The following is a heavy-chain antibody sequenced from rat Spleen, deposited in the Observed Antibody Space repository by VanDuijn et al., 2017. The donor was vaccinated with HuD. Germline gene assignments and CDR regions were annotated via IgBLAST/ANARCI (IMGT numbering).Heavy chain of an antibody. Sequence: EVRLVEAGGGLVQPGGSLKLSCGASGFIFSDSYMAWVRQAPTKGLEWVASMSHDGGGTYYGDSVKGRFTISRDIVENTLYPQMSSLRSEDTATYYCTRGCYFRYWGQGVMVTVSS. CDR1: GFIFSDSY. D-gene: IGHD1-1*01. CDR3: TRGCYFRY. V-gene: IGHV5-20*01. CDR2: MSHDGGGT. J-gene: IGHJ2*01.